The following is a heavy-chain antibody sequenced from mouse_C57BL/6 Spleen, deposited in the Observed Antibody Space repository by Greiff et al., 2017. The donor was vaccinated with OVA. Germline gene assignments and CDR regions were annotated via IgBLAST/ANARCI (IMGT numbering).Heavy chain of an antibody. Sequence: EVKLMESGGGLVQPGGSLSLSCAASGFTFTDYYMSWVRQPPGKALEWLGFIRNKANGYTTEYSASVKGRFTISRDNSQSILYLQMNALRAEDSATYYFARSSFYSMDYWGQGTSVTVSS. CDR1: GFTFTDYY. CDR3: ARSSFYSMDY. D-gene: IGHD2-1*01. J-gene: IGHJ4*01. V-gene: IGHV7-3*01. CDR2: IRNKANGYTT.